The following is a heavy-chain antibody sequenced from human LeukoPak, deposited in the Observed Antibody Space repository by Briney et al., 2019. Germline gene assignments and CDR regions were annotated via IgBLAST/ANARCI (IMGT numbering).Heavy chain of an antibody. J-gene: IGHJ4*02. CDR3: ATGLGIRFDY. V-gene: IGHV1-69*06. D-gene: IGHD7-27*01. Sequence: ASVKVSCKASGGTFSSYAISWVRQAPGQGLEWMGGIIPIFGTANYAQKFQGRVTMTEDTSTDTAYMELSSLRSEDTAVYYCATGLGIRFDYWGQGTLVTVSS. CDR2: IIPIFGTA. CDR1: GGTFSSYA.